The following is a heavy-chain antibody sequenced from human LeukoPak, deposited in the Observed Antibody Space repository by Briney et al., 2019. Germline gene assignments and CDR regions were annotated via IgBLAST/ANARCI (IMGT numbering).Heavy chain of an antibody. Sequence: GGSLRLSCAASGFTFSSYGMHWVRQAPGKGLEWVAVISYDGSNKYYADSVKGRFTISRDNSKNTLYLQMNSLTAADTAVYYCARVPDYGDYVSKYYFDYWGQGTLVTVSS. CDR2: ISYDGSNK. D-gene: IGHD4-17*01. CDR1: GFTFSSYG. CDR3: ARVPDYGDYVSKYYFDY. V-gene: IGHV3-30*03. J-gene: IGHJ4*02.